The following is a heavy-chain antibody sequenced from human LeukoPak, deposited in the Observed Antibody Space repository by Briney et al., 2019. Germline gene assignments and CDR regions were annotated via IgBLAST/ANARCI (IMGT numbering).Heavy chain of an antibody. V-gene: IGHV3-23*01. Sequence: GGSLRLSCAASGIALSNYSMSWVRQAPGKGLEGVAGITGSGGSTNYADSVKGRFTISRDNPKNTLYLQMNSLRAEDTAVYFCAKRGVVIRVILVGFHKEAYYFDSWGQGALVTVSS. CDR2: ITGSGGST. J-gene: IGHJ4*02. CDR3: AKRGVVIRVILVGFHKEAYYFDS. D-gene: IGHD3-22*01. CDR1: GIALSNYS.